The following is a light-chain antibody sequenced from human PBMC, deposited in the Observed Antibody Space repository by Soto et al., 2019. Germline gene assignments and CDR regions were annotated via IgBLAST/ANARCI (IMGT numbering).Light chain of an antibody. CDR2: TAG. J-gene: IGKJ2*01. CDR1: QRITTY. CDR3: QQTYSTPYT. Sequence: IQMTQSPSSLSASVGDRVTITCRASQRITTYLNWYQQKPGKAPKLLISTAGTLQGGVPSRIIGSASGTDFTLTITALRPEDFATYFCQQTYSTPYTFGLGTKLEIK. V-gene: IGKV1-39*01.